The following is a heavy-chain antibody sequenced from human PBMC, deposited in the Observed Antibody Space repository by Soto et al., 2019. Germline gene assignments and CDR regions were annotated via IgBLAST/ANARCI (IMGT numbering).Heavy chain of an antibody. Sequence: ASVKVSCKASGYTFTSYGISWVRQAPGQGLEWMGWISANNGNTNYAQKFQGRVTITTDTSTRTAYMELRSLRSDDTAVYYCARDSDIVVVPAAMRTRRQRLFDPWGQGTLVTVSS. CDR3: ARDSDIVVVPAAMRTRRQRLFDP. V-gene: IGHV1-18*04. CDR2: ISANNGNT. CDR1: GYTFTSYG. D-gene: IGHD2-2*01. J-gene: IGHJ5*02.